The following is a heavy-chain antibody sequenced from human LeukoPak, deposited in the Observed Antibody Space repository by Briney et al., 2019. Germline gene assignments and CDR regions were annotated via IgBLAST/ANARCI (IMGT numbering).Heavy chain of an antibody. J-gene: IGHJ4*02. D-gene: IGHD5-18*01. CDR3: AKVWSDSNGWFHFDC. Sequence: PGGSLRLSCAASGFTVSSSYMSWVRQAPGQGLEWVSLISSVDSTNYADSVRGRFTISRDNFKNTLYLQMNSLTVEDTAIYYCAKVWSDSNGWFHFDCWGQGALVTVSS. CDR1: GFTVSSSY. V-gene: IGHV3-53*01. CDR2: ISSVDST.